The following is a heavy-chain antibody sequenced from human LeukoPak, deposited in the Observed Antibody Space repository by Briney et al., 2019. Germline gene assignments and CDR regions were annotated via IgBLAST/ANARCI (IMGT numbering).Heavy chain of an antibody. CDR3: ARGPRNDP. D-gene: IGHD1-14*01. V-gene: IGHV1-8*01. CDR1: GYPFTTWE. CDR2: VHPNSGNT. J-gene: IGHJ5*02. Sequence: ASVKVSCKTSGYPFTTWEINWVRQAAGQGLEWMGWVHPNSGNTAYAQKFQGRVTMTRDTSISTAYMELSGLRSDDTAVYFCARGPRNDPWGREPWSPSPQ.